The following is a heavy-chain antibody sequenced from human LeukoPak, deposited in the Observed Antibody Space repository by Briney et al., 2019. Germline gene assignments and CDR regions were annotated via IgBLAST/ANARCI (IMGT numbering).Heavy chain of an antibody. Sequence: PSETLSLTCTVSGGAISSGDYYWNWIRQAPGKGLEWIGNIYYSGSTNYNPSLKSRVTISVDTSKNQFSLKLSSVTAADTAVYYCARGFYSGSYLTWYFDYWGQGTLVTVSS. CDR3: ARGFYSGSYLTWYFDY. CDR1: GGAISSGDYY. D-gene: IGHD1-26*01. V-gene: IGHV4-61*08. J-gene: IGHJ4*02. CDR2: IYYSGST.